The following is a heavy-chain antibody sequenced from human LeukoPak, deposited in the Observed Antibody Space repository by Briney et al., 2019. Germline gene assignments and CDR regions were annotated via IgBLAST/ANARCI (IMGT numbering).Heavy chain of an antibody. J-gene: IGHJ5*02. CDR3: ARSYASSWYWNWFDP. CDR1: GYSISNGYY. Sequence: SETLSLTCTVSGYSISNGYYWGWIRQPPGTGLEWIGSIYPSGSTFYNPSLKSRVTISVDTSKNPFSLRLSSVTAADTAVYYCARSYASSWYWNWFDPWGQGTLVTISS. CDR2: IYPSGST. D-gene: IGHD6-13*01. V-gene: IGHV4-38-2*02.